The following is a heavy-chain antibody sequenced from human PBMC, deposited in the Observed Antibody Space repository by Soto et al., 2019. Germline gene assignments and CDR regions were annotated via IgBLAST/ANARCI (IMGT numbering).Heavy chain of an antibody. CDR1: GYTFTSYY. CDR2: INPSGGST. J-gene: IGHJ3*02. D-gene: IGHD3-9*01. Sequence: ASVKVSCKASGYTFTSYYMHWVRQAPGQGLEWMGIINPSGGSTRYAQKFQGRVTMTRDTSTSTVYMELSSLRSEDTAVYYCARARTHYDILTGYPIDAFDIWGQGTMVTVSS. V-gene: IGHV1-46*01. CDR3: ARARTHYDILTGYPIDAFDI.